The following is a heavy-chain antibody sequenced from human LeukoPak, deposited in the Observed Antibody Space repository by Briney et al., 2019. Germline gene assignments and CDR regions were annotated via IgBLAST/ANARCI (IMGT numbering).Heavy chain of an antibody. CDR3: ARDGLRGNNWFDP. CDR1: GFTFGSYG. Sequence: GRSLRLSCAASGFTFGSYGMHWVRQAPGKGLEWVAVIWYDGSKKYYADSVKGRFTISRDNSKNTLDLQMNSLRAADTAVYYCARDGLRGNNWFDPWGQGTLVTVSS. CDR2: IWYDGSKK. J-gene: IGHJ5*02. D-gene: IGHD5-24*01. V-gene: IGHV3-33*01.